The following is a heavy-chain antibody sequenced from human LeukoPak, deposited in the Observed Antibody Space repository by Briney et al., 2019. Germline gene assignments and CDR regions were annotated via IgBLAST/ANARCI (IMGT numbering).Heavy chain of an antibody. CDR2: VHYSGST. D-gene: IGHD3-10*01. Sequence: PSETLSLTCTVSGGSISSYYWSWIRQPPGKGLEWIGYVHYSGSTNYNPSLKSRVTISVDTSKNQFSLNLSSVTAADTAMYYCARASGGDGSGSLWGQGTLVTVSS. CDR3: ARASGGDGSGSL. CDR1: GGSISSYY. V-gene: IGHV4-59*01. J-gene: IGHJ4*02.